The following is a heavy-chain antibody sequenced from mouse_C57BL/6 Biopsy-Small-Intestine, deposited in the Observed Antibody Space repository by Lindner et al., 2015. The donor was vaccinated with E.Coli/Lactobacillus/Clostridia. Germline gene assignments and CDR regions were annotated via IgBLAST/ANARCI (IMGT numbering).Heavy chain of an antibody. D-gene: IGHD1-1*01. Sequence: VQLQESGGGLSEASEGPSKLSCAASGFTFSDYGMHWVRQAPEKGLEWVAYISSGSSTIYYADTMKGRFTISRDNAKNTLFLQVTSLRSEDTAMYYCVRHFYGSSYGWYFDVWGTGTTVTVSS. V-gene: IGHV5-17*01. J-gene: IGHJ1*03. CDR1: GFTFSDYG. CDR2: ISSGSSTI. CDR3: VRHFYGSSYGWYFDV.